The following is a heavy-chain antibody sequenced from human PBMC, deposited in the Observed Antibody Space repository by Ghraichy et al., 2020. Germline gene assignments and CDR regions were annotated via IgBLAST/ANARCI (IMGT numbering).Heavy chain of an antibody. CDR3: ARHWYSGSDGGEYYFDY. CDR1: GGSIRSYY. Sequence: SETLSLTCTVSGGSIRSYYWSWIRQPPGKGLEWIGSIYYTGSTNYNPSLKSRVTISVDTSKNQFSLKLSSVTAADTAVYYCARHWYSGSDGGEYYFDYWGQGTLVTVSS. D-gene: IGHD1-26*01. CDR2: IYYTGST. J-gene: IGHJ4*02. V-gene: IGHV4-59*08.